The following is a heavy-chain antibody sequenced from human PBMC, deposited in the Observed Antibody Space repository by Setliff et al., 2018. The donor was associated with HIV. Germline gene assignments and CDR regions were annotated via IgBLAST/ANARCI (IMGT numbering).Heavy chain of an antibody. V-gene: IGHV1-46*01. Sequence: ASVKVSCKASGYTFTSYYMHWVRQAPGQGLECMGVINPINGDATFVRNFQGRGTMTRETSTKTVYMELSSLKFEDTAVYYCVRGGPRGLEVAALEFDSWGQGTLVTVSS. D-gene: IGHD6-19*01. CDR3: VRGGPRGLEVAALEFDS. CDR1: GYTFTSYY. CDR2: INPINGDA. J-gene: IGHJ4*02.